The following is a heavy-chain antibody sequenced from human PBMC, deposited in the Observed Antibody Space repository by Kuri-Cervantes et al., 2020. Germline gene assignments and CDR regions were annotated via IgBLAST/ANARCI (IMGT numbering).Heavy chain of an antibody. CDR2: IKQDGSEK. CDR3: AKDGDEQLGDAFDI. D-gene: IGHD6-6*01. CDR1: GFTFSSYW. V-gene: IGHV3-7*01. Sequence: GESLKISCAASGFTFSSYWMSWVRQAPGKGLEWVANIKQDGSEKYYVDSVKGRFTISRDNSKNTLYLQMNSLRAEDTAVYYCAKDGDEQLGDAFDIWGQGTMVTVSS. J-gene: IGHJ3*02.